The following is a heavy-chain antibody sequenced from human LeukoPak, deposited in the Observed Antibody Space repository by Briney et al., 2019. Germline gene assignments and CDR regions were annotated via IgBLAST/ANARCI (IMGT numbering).Heavy chain of an antibody. J-gene: IGHJ4*02. CDR2: ISAYNGNT. CDR3: ARDRNVLMVYAIVSDY. V-gene: IGHV1-18*01. Sequence: SVKVSCKASGYTFTSYGISWVRQAPGQGLEWMGWISAYNGNTNYAQKLQGRVTMTTDTSTSTAYMELRSLRSDDPAVYYCARDRNVLMVYAIVSDYWGQGTLVTVSS. D-gene: IGHD2-8*01. CDR1: GYTFTSYG.